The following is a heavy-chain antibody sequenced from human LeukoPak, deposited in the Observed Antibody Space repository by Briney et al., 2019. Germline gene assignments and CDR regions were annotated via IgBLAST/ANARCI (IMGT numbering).Heavy chain of an antibody. CDR3: ARGEVLRSGMDV. J-gene: IGHJ6*02. Sequence: ASVKVSCKASGYTFTGYYMHWVRQAPGQGLEWMGRINPNSGNTNYAQKLQGRVTMTTDTSTSTAYMELRSLRSDDTAVYYCARGEVLRSGMDVWGQGTTVTVSS. CDR1: GYTFTGYY. CDR2: INPNSGNT. V-gene: IGHV1-2*06. D-gene: IGHD1-26*01.